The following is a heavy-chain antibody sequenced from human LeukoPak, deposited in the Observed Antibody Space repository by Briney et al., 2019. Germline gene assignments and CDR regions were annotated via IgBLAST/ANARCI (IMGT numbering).Heavy chain of an antibody. CDR2: IYYSGST. J-gene: IGHJ4*02. CDR1: GGSISSGGYY. Sequence: SQTLSLTCTVSGGSISSGGYYWSWIRQHPGKGLEWIGYIYYSGSTYYNPSLKSRVTISVDTSKNQFSLKLSSVTAADTAVYYCARSLGDRSSTSCRPYYFDYWGQGTLVTVSS. D-gene: IGHD2-2*01. V-gene: IGHV4-31*03. CDR3: ARSLGDRSSTSCRPYYFDY.